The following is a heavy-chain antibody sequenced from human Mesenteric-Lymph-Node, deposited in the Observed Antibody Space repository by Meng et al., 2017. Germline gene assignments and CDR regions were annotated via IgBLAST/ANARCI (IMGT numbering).Heavy chain of an antibody. D-gene: IGHD2-15*01. V-gene: IGHV7-4-1*02. CDR3: GRGMAVVVGVTDF. J-gene: IGHJ4*02. CDR1: GYTFTNYA. CDR2: INTNTGNP. Sequence: QVQLVQSGSELKIPGASVKVTCKASGYTFTNYAVNWVRQAPGQGLEWMGWINTNTGNPTYAQGFTGRFVFSVDTSVSTAYLQISSLKAEDTALYYCGRGMAVVVGVTDFWSQGTLVTVSS.